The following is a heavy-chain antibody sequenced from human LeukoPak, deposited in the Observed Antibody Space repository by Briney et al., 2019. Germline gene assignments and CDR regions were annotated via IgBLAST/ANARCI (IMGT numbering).Heavy chain of an antibody. D-gene: IGHD3-16*01. J-gene: IGHJ4*02. CDR2: MYYTGST. Sequence: PSETLSLTCTVSGGSISSYYWSWIRQPPGKGLEWIGYMYYTGSTNYNPSLKSRVTISVDTSKNQFSLKLNSLTTADTAVYYCTRGAGWLIDYWGQGILVTVSS. CDR1: GGSISSYY. V-gene: IGHV4-59*01. CDR3: TRGAGWLIDY.